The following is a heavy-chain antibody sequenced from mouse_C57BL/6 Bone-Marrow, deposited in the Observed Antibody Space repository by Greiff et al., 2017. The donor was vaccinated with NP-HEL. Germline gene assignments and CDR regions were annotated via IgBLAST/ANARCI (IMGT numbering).Heavy chain of an antibody. V-gene: IGHV7-3*01. J-gene: IGHJ1*03. D-gene: IGHD2-2*01. Sequence: EVHLVESGGGLVQPGGSLSLSCAASGFTFTDYYMSWVRQPPGKALEWLGFIRNKANGYTTEYSASVKGRFTISRDNSQSILYLQMNALRAEDSATYYCARSPILWLRLGYWYFDVWGTGTTVTVSS. CDR2: IRNKANGYTT. CDR1: GFTFTDYY. CDR3: ARSPILWLRLGYWYFDV.